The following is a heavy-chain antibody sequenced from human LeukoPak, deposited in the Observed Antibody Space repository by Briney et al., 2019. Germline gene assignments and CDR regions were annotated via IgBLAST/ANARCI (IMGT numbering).Heavy chain of an antibody. Sequence: SETLSLTCAVSGGSISSSNWWSWVRQPPGKGLEWIGEIFHSGSTNYNPSLKSRVTISVDKSKNQFSLKLSSVTAADTAVYYCARVSSGATTVDYWGQGTLVTVSS. CDR3: ARVSSGATTVDY. CDR1: GGSISSSNW. D-gene: IGHD1-26*01. V-gene: IGHV4-4*02. J-gene: IGHJ4*02. CDR2: IFHSGST.